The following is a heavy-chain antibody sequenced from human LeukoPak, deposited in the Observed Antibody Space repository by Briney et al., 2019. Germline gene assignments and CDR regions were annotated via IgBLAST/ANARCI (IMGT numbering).Heavy chain of an antibody. J-gene: IGHJ4*02. V-gene: IGHV1-18*01. Sequence: GASVKVSCKASGYTLTSYGISWVRQAPGQGLEWMGWISAYNGNTNYAQKLQGRVTMTTDTSTSTAYMELRSLRSDDTAVYYCARVPMYFLRGLSYYFDYWGQGTLVTVSS. CDR2: ISAYNGNT. CDR1: GYTLTSYG. D-gene: IGHD3-10*01. CDR3: ARVPMYFLRGLSYYFDY.